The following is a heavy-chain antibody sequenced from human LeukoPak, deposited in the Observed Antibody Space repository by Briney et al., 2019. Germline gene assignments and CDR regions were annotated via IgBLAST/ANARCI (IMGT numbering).Heavy chain of an antibody. CDR1: GFTFSSYA. Sequence: GGSLRLSCAASGFTFSSYAMHWVRQAPGKGLEWVAVISYDGSNKYYADSVKGRFTISRDNSKNTLYLQMNSLRAEDTAVHYCARDSPYPGGSSFIYYYYYMDVWGKGTTVTVSS. CDR2: ISYDGSNK. J-gene: IGHJ6*03. CDR3: ARDSPYPGGSSFIYYYYYMDV. V-gene: IGHV3-30*04. D-gene: IGHD6-6*01.